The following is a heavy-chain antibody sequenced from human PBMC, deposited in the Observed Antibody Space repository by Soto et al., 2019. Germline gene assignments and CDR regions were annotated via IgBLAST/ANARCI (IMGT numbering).Heavy chain of an antibody. CDR1: GFTFSGSA. J-gene: IGHJ5*02. Sequence: EVQLVESGGGLVQPGGSLKLSCAASGFTFSGSAMHWVRQASGKGLEWVGRIRSKANSYATAYAASVKGRFTISRDDSKNTAYLQMNSLKTEDTAVYYCTRLGGYCSGGSCLPRTVPWGQGTLVTVSS. V-gene: IGHV3-73*02. D-gene: IGHD2-15*01. CDR2: IRSKANSYAT. CDR3: TRLGGYCSGGSCLPRTVP.